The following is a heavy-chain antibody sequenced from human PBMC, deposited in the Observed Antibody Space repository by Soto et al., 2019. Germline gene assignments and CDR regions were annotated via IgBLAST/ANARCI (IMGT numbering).Heavy chain of an antibody. D-gene: IGHD3-22*01. J-gene: IGHJ4*02. V-gene: IGHV1-69*01. CDR2: IIPNFGTA. Sequence: QVQLVQSGAEVKKPGSSVKVSCKASGGTFSSYAISWVRQAPGQGLEWMGGIIPNFGTANYAQKFQGRVTITADETKSTAYMELSSPRSEDTGVYYWAREGASGSHIGYWGQGTLVTVSS. CDR3: AREGASGSHIGY. CDR1: GGTFSSYA.